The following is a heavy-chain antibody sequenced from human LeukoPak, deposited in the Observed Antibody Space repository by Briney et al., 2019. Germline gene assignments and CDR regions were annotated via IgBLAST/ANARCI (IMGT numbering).Heavy chain of an antibody. D-gene: IGHD3-16*02. V-gene: IGHV3-53*01. J-gene: IGHJ3*02. CDR1: GFTVSSNY. CDR3: ASRLGELSSPFTFDI. CDR2: IYSGGST. Sequence: GSLGLSCAASGFTVSSNYMSWVRQAPGKGLEWVSVIYSGGSTYYADSVKGRFTISRDNSKNTLYLQMNSLRAEDTAVYYCASRLGELSSPFTFDIWGQGTMVTVSS.